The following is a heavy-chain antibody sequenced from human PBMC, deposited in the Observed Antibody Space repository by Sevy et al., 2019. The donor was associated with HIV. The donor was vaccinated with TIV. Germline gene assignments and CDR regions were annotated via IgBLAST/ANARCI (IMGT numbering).Heavy chain of an antibody. D-gene: IGHD5-18*01. CDR3: ARGKSGYGYALNY. V-gene: IGHV3-66*01. J-gene: IGHJ4*02. CDR1: GFTVNSNY. Sequence: GGSLRLSCAASGFTVNSNYMTWVRQAPGKALEGVSVIHSDDTTYHADSVKDRFTISRDNLKNTLYLHMSSLRAEDTAVYYCARGKSGYGYALNYWGQGTLVTVSS. CDR2: IHSDDTT.